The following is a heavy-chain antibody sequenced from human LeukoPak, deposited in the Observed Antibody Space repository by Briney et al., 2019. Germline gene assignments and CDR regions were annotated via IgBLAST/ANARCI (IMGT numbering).Heavy chain of an antibody. V-gene: IGHV4-34*01. CDR2: INHSGST. J-gene: IGHJ4*02. D-gene: IGHD3-22*01. Sequence: SETLTLTCAASGVSFRGYYWSWIRQPPGKGLEWIGEINHSGSTNYNPSLKNRVAMSVDTTKNQFSLKLSSVNAADTTVYYCARGGVQGWLFRERAFDYWGQGTLVTVSS. CDR3: ARGGVQGWLFRERAFDY. CDR1: GVSFRGYY.